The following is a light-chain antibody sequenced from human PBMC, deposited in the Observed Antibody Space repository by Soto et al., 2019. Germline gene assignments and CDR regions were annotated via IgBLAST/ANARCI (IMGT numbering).Light chain of an antibody. CDR2: DVS. J-gene: IGLJ3*02. V-gene: IGLV2-11*01. Sequence: QSVLTQPPSASGSPGQSVTISCTGSSSDVGGYNYVSWYQQHPGKAPKLVIYDVSKRPSGVPDRFSGSKSGNTASLTISGLQAEDEADYYCCSYAGNSLWVFGGGTKLTVL. CDR1: SSDVGGYNY. CDR3: CSYAGNSLWV.